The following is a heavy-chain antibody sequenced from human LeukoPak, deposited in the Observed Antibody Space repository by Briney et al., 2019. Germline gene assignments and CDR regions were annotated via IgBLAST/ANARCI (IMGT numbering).Heavy chain of an antibody. J-gene: IGHJ4*02. CDR2: ISESGDTT. D-gene: IGHD3-10*01. Sequence: GGSLRLTCAASGFTFSNYAMNWVRQAPGKGLEWVSSISESGDTTDYADSVKGRFTISRDNSKNTLYLQMNSLRAEDTAVYYCAKGPNYGSGSYYAYYFDYWGQGTLVTVSS. V-gene: IGHV3-23*01. CDR3: AKGPNYGSGSYYAYYFDY. CDR1: GFTFSNYA.